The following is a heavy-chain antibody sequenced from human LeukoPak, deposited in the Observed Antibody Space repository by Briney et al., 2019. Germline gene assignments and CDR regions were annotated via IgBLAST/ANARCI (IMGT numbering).Heavy chain of an antibody. CDR3: AKLPYGSGSYEFDY. CDR1: GFTFSSYW. D-gene: IGHD3-10*01. CDR2: INSDGSST. V-gene: IGHV3-74*01. J-gene: IGHJ4*02. Sequence: GGSLRLSCAASGFTFSSYWMHWVRQAPGKGLVWVSRINSDGSSTSYADSVKGRFTISRDNAKNTLYLQMNSLRAEDTAVYYCAKLPYGSGSYEFDYWGQGTLVTVSS.